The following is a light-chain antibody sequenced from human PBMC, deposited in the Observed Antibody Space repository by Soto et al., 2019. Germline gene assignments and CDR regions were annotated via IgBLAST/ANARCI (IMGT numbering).Light chain of an antibody. V-gene: IGKV1-27*01. Sequence: DTQMTQSPSSLSASVGDRVTITCRASQGIANYLAWYQQKPGKPPNLLIYTASTLQSGVPSRFSGAGSGTDFTLTISSLQPEDVATYYCQRYNSAPRTFGQGTKVEIK. J-gene: IGKJ1*01. CDR2: TAS. CDR3: QRYNSAPRT. CDR1: QGIANY.